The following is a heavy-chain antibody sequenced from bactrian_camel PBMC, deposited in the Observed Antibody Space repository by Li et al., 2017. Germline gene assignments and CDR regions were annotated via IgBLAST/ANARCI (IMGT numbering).Heavy chain of an antibody. CDR3: AAAFSPCTVAAAGDAACY. V-gene: IGHV3S55*01. J-gene: IGHJ4*01. Sequence: HVQLVESGGDSVQAGGSLRLSCAISGRSNENYFLAWFRQPPGKEREGVAAVDPHEGVSIAPSVQGRFTASKDDAKNTLILHMEMLKPEDSGEYFCAAAFSPCTVAAAGDAACYWGQGTQVTVS. CDR1: GRSNENYF. D-gene: IGHD1*01. CDR2: VDPHEGV.